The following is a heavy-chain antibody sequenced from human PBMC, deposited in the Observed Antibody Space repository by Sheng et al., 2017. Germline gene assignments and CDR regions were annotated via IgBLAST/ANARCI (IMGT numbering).Heavy chain of an antibody. J-gene: IGHJ3*02. Sequence: QVQLVQSGAEVKKPGASVKVSCKASGYTFTSFGISWVRQAPGQGLEWMGWISTYNGNTNYAQKLQGRVTMTTDTSTSTAYMELRSLRSDDTAVYYCARVPDSYDFWSGYYRNDAFDIWGQGTMVTVSS. D-gene: IGHD3-3*01. CDR3: ARVPDSYDFWSGYYRNDAFDI. CDR1: GYTFTSFG. CDR2: ISTYNGNT. V-gene: IGHV1-18*01.